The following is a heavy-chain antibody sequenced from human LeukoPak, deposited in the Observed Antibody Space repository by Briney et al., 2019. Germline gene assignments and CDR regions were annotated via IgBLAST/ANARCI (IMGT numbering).Heavy chain of an antibody. Sequence: PSETLSLTCAVYGGPLSGSSWSWIRQPPGKGLEWIGEVDDTGSTNYNPSLKSRATISADTPKRQFSLTLPSVTAADTAVYYCARRDSGYAPTALQEWGQGTLVTVSA. CDR1: GGPLSGSS. CDR3: ARRDSGYAPTALQE. V-gene: IGHV4-34*01. CDR2: VDDTGST. D-gene: IGHD5-12*01. J-gene: IGHJ1*01.